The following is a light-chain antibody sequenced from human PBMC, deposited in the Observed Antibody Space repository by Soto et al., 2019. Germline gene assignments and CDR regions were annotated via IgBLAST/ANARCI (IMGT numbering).Light chain of an antibody. CDR1: SSDVGGYNY. V-gene: IGLV2-8*01. CDR3: SSYAGSSNV. Sequence: QSALTQPPSASVSPGQSVAISRTGTSSDVGGYNYVSWYQQHPGKAPKLMIYEVNKRPSGVPDRFSGSKSGNTASLTVSGLQAEDEADYYCSSYAGSSNVFGTGTKVTVL. J-gene: IGLJ1*01. CDR2: EVN.